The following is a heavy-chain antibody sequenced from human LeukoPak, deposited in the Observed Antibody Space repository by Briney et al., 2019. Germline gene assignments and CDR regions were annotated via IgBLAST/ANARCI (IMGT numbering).Heavy chain of an antibody. CDR2: IKQDGSEK. CDR3: AREYTSGWFDY. Sequence: GGSLRLSCAASGFTFSSYWMSWVRQAPGKGLEWVANIKQDGSEKYYVDSVKGRFTISRDNAKNTLYLQMNSLRAEDTAVYFCAREYTSGWFDYWGQGTLVTVSS. V-gene: IGHV3-7*01. CDR1: GFTFSSYW. D-gene: IGHD6-19*01. J-gene: IGHJ4*02.